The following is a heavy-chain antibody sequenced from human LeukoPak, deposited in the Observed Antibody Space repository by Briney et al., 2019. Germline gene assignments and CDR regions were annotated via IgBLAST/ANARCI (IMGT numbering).Heavy chain of an antibody. CDR1: GLMFSSYG. D-gene: IGHD5-18*01. Sequence: GGSLRLSCAASGLMFSSYGMHWVRQAPGKGLEWVAFIRYDGSNKYYADSVNGRFTVSRDNSKNTLYLQMNSLRAEDTAVYYCARAGYGYDIYFDYWGQGTLVTVSS. CDR3: ARAGYGYDIYFDY. CDR2: IRYDGSNK. V-gene: IGHV3-30*02. J-gene: IGHJ4*02.